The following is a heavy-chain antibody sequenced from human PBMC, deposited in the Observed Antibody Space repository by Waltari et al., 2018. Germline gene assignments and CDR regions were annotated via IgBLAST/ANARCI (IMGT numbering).Heavy chain of an antibody. CDR1: GFTFSTYG. CDR2: IRYDGSNK. Sequence: QVQLVESGGGVVQPGGSLRLSCAASGFTFSTYGMHWVRQAPGKGLEWVAFIRYDGSNKYYADSVKGRFTISRDNSKNTLYLQRNSLRAEDTAVYYCAKDGWELDYYYMDVWGKGTTVTVSS. V-gene: IGHV3-30*02. D-gene: IGHD1-26*01. J-gene: IGHJ6*03. CDR3: AKDGWELDYYYMDV.